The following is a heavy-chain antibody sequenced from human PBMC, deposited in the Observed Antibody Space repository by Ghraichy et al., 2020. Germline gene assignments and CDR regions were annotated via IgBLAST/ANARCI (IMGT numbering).Heavy chain of an antibody. CDR2: TSGGGGST. CDR3: AKVVSWRYFDL. CDR1: GFTFSTYA. V-gene: IGHV3-23*01. D-gene: IGHD5/OR15-5a*01. J-gene: IGHJ2*01. Sequence: GGSLRLSCAASGFTFSTYAMTWVRQAPGKGLEWVSATSGGGGSTYYADSVKGRFTISRDISKNTLYLQMNSLRAEDTAVYSCAKVVSWRYFDLWGRGTLVTVSS.